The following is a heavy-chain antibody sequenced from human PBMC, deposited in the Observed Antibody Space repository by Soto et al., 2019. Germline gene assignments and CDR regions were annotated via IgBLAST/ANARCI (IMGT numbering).Heavy chain of an antibody. V-gene: IGHV3-30*18. Sequence: GGSLRLSCAAYGFTFNSYGIHWVRQAPGQGLEWVAGVSYDGSKQYYTDSVRGRFTISRDNSRNTLDLQMNSLRSEDTAVYYCSKDTYYHDSSGYYVFDCWGQGTLVTVSS. CDR2: VSYDGSKQ. CDR1: GFTFNSYG. CDR3: SKDTYYHDSSGYYVFDC. J-gene: IGHJ4*02. D-gene: IGHD3-22*01.